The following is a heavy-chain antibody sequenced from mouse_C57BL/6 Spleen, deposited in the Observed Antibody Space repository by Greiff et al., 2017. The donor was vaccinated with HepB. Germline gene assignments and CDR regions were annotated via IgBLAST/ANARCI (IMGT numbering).Heavy chain of an antibody. CDR2: ISSGGDYI. CDR1: GFTFSSYA. CDR3: TRDGGNYAMDY. D-gene: IGHD2-3*01. Sequence: EVQLQESGEGLVKPGGSLKLSCAASGFTFSSYAMSWVRQTPEKRLEWVAYISSGGDYIYYADTVKGRFTISRDNARNTLYLQMSSLKSEDTAMYYCTRDGGNYAMDYWGQGTSVTVSS. J-gene: IGHJ4*01. V-gene: IGHV5-9-1*02.